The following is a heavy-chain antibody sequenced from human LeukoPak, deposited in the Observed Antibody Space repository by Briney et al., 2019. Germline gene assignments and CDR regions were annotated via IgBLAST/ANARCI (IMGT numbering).Heavy chain of an antibody. CDR3: ARDLFTSSSCPNNWIDP. V-gene: IGHV6-1*01. CDR1: GDSVSSNSAA. J-gene: IGHJ5*02. CDR2: TYYRSKWYN. D-gene: IGHD2-2*01. Sequence: SQTLSLTCAISGDSVSSNSAAWNCIRQSPSRGLEWLGRTYYRSKWYNNYAISVKSRITINPDTSKNQFSLQLNSVTPEDTAVYYCARDLFTSSSCPNNWIDPWGQGTLVTVSS.